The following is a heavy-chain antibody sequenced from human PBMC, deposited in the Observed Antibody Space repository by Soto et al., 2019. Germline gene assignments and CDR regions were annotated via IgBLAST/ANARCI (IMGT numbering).Heavy chain of an antibody. CDR1: GYPFTRCS. CDR2: ISGYNGDT. J-gene: IGHJ6*02. Sequence: ASVKVSCKASGYPFTRCSIRWVRQAPGQGLEWMGWISGYNGDTEYSKNFQGRLTMTIDTSTTTASMELRSLRSDDTAVYYCARASLTIFGAPYGMDVRGQGTSVTVSS. CDR3: ARASLTIFGAPYGMDV. V-gene: IGHV1-18*04. D-gene: IGHD3-3*01.